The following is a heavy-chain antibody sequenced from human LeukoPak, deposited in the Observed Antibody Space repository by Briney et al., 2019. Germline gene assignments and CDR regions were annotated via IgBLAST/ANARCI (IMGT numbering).Heavy chain of an antibody. CDR2: IHTSGTM. CDR3: ARYIVSYPHDAFDI. Sequence: PSETLSLTCTVSGGSISSGSYYWSWIRQPAGRGLEWIGHIHTSGTMNYNASLKSRVTISVDTSKKQFSLKLSSVTAADTAFYYCARYIVSYPHDAFDIWGQGTMVTVSS. D-gene: IGHD1-26*01. CDR1: GGSISSGSYY. J-gene: IGHJ3*02. V-gene: IGHV4-61*09.